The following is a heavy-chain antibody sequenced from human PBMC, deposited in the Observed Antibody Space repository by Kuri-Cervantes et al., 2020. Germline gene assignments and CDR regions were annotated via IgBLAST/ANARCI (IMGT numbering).Heavy chain of an antibody. CDR3: AKDRTMLRDMDV. V-gene: IGHV3-23*01. CDR2: IRVSGDTA. Sequence: GGSLRLSCAASGFAFSDYAMMWVRQAPGKGLEWVSGIRVSGDTAYYADSVKGRFIVSRDNSKSSLYLQMNSLRAEDTAVYYCAKDRTMLRDMDVWGQGTTVTVSS. CDR1: GFAFSDYA. D-gene: IGHD3-10*01. J-gene: IGHJ6*02.